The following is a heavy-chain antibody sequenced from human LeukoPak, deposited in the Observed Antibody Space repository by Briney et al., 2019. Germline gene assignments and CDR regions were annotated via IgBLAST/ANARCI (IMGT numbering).Heavy chain of an antibody. CDR1: GGSFSGYY. J-gene: IGHJ3*02. CDR3: ARGDVHDAFDI. Sequence: SETLSLTCAVYGGSFSGYYWSWIRQPPGKGLEWIGEMNHSGSTNYSPSLKSRVIVSVDTSKNQFSLKLSSVTAADTAVYYCARGDVHDAFDIWGQGTMVTVSS. V-gene: IGHV4-34*01. CDR2: MNHSGST.